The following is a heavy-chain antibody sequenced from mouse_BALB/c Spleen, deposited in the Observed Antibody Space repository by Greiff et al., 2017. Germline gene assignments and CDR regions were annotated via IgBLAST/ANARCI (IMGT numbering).Heavy chain of an antibody. J-gene: IGHJ4*01. CDR3: ARFDGYGEDAMDY. CDR2: INPSTGYT. Sequence: VQLQQSGAELAKPGASVKMSCKASGYTFTSYWMHWVKQRPGQGLEWIGYINPSTGYTEYNQKFKDKATLTADKSSSTAYMQLSSLTSEDSAVYYCARFDGYGEDAMDYWGQGTSVTVSS. CDR1: GYTFTSYW. D-gene: IGHD2-3*01. V-gene: IGHV1-7*01.